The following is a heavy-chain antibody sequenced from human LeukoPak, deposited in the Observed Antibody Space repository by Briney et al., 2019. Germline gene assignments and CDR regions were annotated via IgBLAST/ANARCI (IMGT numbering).Heavy chain of an antibody. CDR1: RFTFSTYW. J-gene: IGHJ4*02. CDR3: ARGLGGYNGYAFDY. CDR2: INNDGSIT. Sequence: GGSLRLSCAASRFTFSTYWMHWVCQAPGKGLVWVSRINNDGSITNYADSVKGRFTISRDNAKSTLYLQMNSLRAEDSAVYYCARGLGGYNGYAFDYWGQGSLVTVSS. D-gene: IGHD5-12*01. V-gene: IGHV3-74*01.